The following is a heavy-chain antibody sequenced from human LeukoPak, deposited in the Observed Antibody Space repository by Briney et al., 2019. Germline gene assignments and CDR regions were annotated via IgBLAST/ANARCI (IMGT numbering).Heavy chain of an antibody. CDR2: IYYSGGT. V-gene: IGHV4-59*01. J-gene: IGHJ4*02. CDR1: DDSIKSFW. Sequence: SETLSLTCTVSDDSIKSFWWSWIRQPPRKGLEWIGCIYYSGGTKYNPSLKSRVAISVDTSKNQFSLKLTSVTAADTAVYFCARDLELERNRRNYFESWGQGTLVTVSS. CDR3: ARDLELERNRRNYFES. D-gene: IGHD1-1*01.